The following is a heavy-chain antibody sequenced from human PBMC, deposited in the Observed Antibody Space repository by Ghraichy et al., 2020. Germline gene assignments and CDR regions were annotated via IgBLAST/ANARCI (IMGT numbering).Heavy chain of an antibody. CDR2: ISGSGGST. D-gene: IGHD6-19*01. CDR3: AKDGYSSGWYLGSYFDY. CDR1: GFTFSSYA. J-gene: IGHJ4*02. V-gene: IGHV3-23*01. Sequence: GGSLRLSCAASGFTFSSYAMSWVRQAPGKGLEWVSAISGSGGSTYYADSVKGRFTISRDNSKNTLYLQMNSLRAEDTAVYYCAKDGYSSGWYLGSYFDYWGQGTLVTVSS.